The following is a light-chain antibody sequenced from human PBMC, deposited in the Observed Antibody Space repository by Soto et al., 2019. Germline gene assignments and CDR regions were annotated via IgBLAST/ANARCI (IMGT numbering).Light chain of an antibody. V-gene: IGLV1-36*01. CDR1: SSNIGNNA. CDR2: YDD. CDR3: AAWDDSLNAYV. J-gene: IGLJ1*01. Sequence: QSVLTQPPSVSEAPRQRVTISCSGSSSNIGNNAVNWYQQLPGKAPKLLIYYDDLLPSGVSDRFSGSKSGTSASLAISGLQSDDGADYYCAAWDDSLNAYVFGTGTKVTVL.